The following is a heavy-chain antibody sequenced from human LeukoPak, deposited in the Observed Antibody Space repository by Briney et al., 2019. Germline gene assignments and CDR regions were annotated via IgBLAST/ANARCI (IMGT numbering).Heavy chain of an antibody. J-gene: IGHJ4*02. Sequence: SETLSLTCAVYGGSLSAYYWSWIRQPPGKGLEWIGEINHSGSTNYNPSLKSRVTISVDTSKNQFSLKLSSVAAADTAVYYCARTRRGYYDSSGYSLHFDYWGQGTLVTVSS. V-gene: IGHV4-34*01. CDR2: INHSGST. CDR3: ARTRRGYYDSSGYSLHFDY. D-gene: IGHD3-22*01. CDR1: GGSLSAYY.